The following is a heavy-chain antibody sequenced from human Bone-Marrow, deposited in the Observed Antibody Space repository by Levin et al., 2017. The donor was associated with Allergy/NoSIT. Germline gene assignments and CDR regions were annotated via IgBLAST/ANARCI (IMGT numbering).Heavy chain of an antibody. D-gene: IGHD2-21*01. CDR2: INPTGGDT. J-gene: IGHJ4*02. CDR3: AISGFDY. CDR1: GYTFTSYY. Sequence: GESLKISCKASGYTFTSYYIHWVRQAPGQGLEWMGIINPTGGDTAYAQKLQGRATVTRDTSTTTVYMELTSLTPEDTALYYCAISGFDYWGQGTLVTVSS. V-gene: IGHV1-46*04.